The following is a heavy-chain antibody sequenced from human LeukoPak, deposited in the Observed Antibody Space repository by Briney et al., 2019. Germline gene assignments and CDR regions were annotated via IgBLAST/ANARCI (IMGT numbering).Heavy chain of an antibody. J-gene: IGHJ4*02. D-gene: IGHD3-3*01. CDR1: GYTFTSYD. CDR3: ARVPKFGVVILTDY. Sequence: ASVKVSCKASGYTFTSYDINWVRQATGQGLEWMGWMNPNSGNTGYAQKFQGRVTMTRNTSISTAYMELSSLRSEDTAVYYCARVPKFGVVILTDYWGQGTLVTVSS. V-gene: IGHV1-8*01. CDR2: MNPNSGNT.